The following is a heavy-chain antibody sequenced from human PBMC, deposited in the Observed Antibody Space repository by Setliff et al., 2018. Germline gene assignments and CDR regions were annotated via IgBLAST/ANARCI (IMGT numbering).Heavy chain of an antibody. V-gene: IGHV4-38-2*01. CDR2: IYHSGST. J-gene: IGHJ6*03. CDR1: GYSISSGYY. Sequence: SETLSLTCAVSGYSISSGYYWGWIRQPPGKGLEWIGSIYHSGSTYYNPSLKSRVTISVDTSKNQFSVKLSSVTAADTAVYYCARKSRNIVVVPAAVIYYYYYYMDVWGKGTTVTVSS. CDR3: ARKSRNIVVVPAAVIYYYYYYMDV. D-gene: IGHD2-2*01.